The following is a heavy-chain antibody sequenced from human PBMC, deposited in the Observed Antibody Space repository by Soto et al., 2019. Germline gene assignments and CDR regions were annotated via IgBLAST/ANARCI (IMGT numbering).Heavy chain of an antibody. V-gene: IGHV1-69*12. D-gene: IGHD4-17*01. CDR2: IIPIFGTA. CDR3: ARVGFYGDLYYYSGMDV. J-gene: IGHJ6*02. Sequence: QVQLVQSGAEVKKPGSSVKVSCKASGGTFSSYAISWVRQAPGQGLEWMGGIIPIFGTANYAQKFQGRVTITEDESTSTAYMELSSLRSEDTAVYYCARVGFYGDLYYYSGMDVWGQGTTVTVSS. CDR1: GGTFSSYA.